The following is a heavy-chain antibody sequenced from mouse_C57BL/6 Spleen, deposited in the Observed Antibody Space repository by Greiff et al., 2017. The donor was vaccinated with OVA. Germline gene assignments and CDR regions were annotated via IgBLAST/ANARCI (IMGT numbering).Heavy chain of an antibody. CDR1: GFSLTSYA. CDR3: ARVGPDDAMDY. J-gene: IGHJ4*01. CDR2: IWTGGGT. Sequence: VKLMESGPGLVAPSQSLSITCTVSGFSLTSYALSWVRQPPGTGLEWLGAIWTGGGTNYNSALKSRLSISKDNSKSQVFLKMNSLQTDDTARYYCARVGPDDAMDYWGQGTSVTVSS. V-gene: IGHV2-9-1*01.